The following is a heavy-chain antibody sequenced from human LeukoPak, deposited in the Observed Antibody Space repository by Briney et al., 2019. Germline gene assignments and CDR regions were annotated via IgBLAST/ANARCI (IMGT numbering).Heavy chain of an antibody. D-gene: IGHD3-9*01. CDR3: ARALIGYYVADAFDI. V-gene: IGHV1-8*03. CDR1: GYTFTSYD. CDR2: MNPNSGNT. J-gene: IGHJ3*02. Sequence: ASVKVSCKASGYTFTSYDINWVRQATGQGLGWMGWMNPNSGNTGYAQKFQGRVTITRNTSISTAYMELSSLRSEDTAVYYCARALIGYYVADAFDIWGQGTMVTVSS.